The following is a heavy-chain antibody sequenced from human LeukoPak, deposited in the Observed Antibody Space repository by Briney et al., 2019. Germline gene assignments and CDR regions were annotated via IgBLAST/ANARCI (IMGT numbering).Heavy chain of an antibody. D-gene: IGHD6-19*01. Sequence: GGSLRLSCADSGFTFSSYEMNWVRQAPGKGLEWVSYISSSGSTIYYADSVKGRFTISRDNAKNSLYLQMNSLRAEDTAVYYCARGDGQWLVPNGGGDYWGQGTLVTVSS. CDR2: ISSSGSTI. CDR1: GFTFSSYE. J-gene: IGHJ4*02. V-gene: IGHV3-48*03. CDR3: ARGDGQWLVPNGGGDY.